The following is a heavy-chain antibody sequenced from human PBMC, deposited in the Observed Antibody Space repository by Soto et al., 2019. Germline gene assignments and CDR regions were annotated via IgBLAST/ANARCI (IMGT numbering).Heavy chain of an antibody. Sequence: GGSLRLSCAASDFSVRSNFMNWVRQAPGKGLEWVSVIYSGGSTYYADSVKGRFIISRDNSKNTVYLDMNSLRVEDTAVYYCVGKWFDFWGQGTLVTVSS. J-gene: IGHJ5*01. CDR1: DFSVRSNF. CDR2: IYSGGST. CDR3: VGKWFDF. V-gene: IGHV3-53*01.